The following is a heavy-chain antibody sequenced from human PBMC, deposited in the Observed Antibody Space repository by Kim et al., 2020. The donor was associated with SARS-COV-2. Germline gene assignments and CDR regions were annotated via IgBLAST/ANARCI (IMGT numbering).Heavy chain of an antibody. J-gene: IGHJ4*01. Sequence: GGSLRLSCAASGFTFGDYTMHWVRQATGKGLEWVSVISSAGGSTYPGSSVNGRFIISRDTNKNSLYLQMSRLRTENTAFYYCAGDMVLRYFDCFFPLDY. CDR3: AGDMVLRYFDCFFPLDY. CDR2: ISSAGGST. D-gene: IGHD3-9*01. CDR1: GFTFGDYT. V-gene: IGHV3-43*01.